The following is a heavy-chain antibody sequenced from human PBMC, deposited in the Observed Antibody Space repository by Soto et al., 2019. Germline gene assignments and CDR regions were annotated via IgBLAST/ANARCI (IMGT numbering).Heavy chain of an antibody. D-gene: IGHD1-1*01. CDR3: ARGGWAKYNWNDGESWFDP. V-gene: IGHV4-31*03. CDR2: IYYSGST. J-gene: IGHJ5*02. CDR1: GGSISSGGYY. Sequence: PSETLSLTCTVSGGSISSGGYYWSWIRQHPGKGLEWIGYIYYSGSTYYNPSLKSRVTISVDTSKNQFSLKLSSVTAADTAVYYCARGGWAKYNWNDGESWFDPWGQGTLVTVSS.